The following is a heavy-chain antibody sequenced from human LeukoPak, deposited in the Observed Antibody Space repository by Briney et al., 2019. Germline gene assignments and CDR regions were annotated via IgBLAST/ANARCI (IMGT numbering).Heavy chain of an antibody. CDR1: GFTFSSCA. CDR2: ISYDGSNK. CDR3: ARDRGSGYDD. V-gene: IGHV3-30-3*01. Sequence: GGSLRLSCAASGFTFSSCAMSWVRQDPGKGLEWVAVISYDGSNKYYADSVKGRFNISRDNSKNTLYLQMNSLRAEDTAVYYCARDRGSGYDDWGQGTLVTVSS. J-gene: IGHJ4*02. D-gene: IGHD5-12*01.